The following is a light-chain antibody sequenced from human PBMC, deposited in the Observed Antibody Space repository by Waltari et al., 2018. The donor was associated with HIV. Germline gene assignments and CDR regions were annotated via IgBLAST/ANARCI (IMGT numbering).Light chain of an antibody. CDR3: SSYTSSNTLR. CDR1: SSDVGGYKY. V-gene: IGLV2-14*01. CDR2: EVS. J-gene: IGLJ2*01. Sequence: QSALTQPASVSGSPGQSITISCTGTSSDVGGYKYVSWYQQHPGKAPRLMIYEVSNRPSGVSNRLSGSKSGDTASLTISGLQAEDEAAYYSSSYTSSNTLRFGGGTKLTVL.